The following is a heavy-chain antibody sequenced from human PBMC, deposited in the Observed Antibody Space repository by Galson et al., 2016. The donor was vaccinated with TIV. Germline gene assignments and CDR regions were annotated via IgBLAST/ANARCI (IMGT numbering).Heavy chain of an antibody. D-gene: IGHD6-19*01. V-gene: IGHV3-7*01. CDR3: ARKAVDS. J-gene: IGHJ4*02. Sequence: SLRLSCAASGFTFNIYAMGWVRQAPGKGLEWVANIKQDGSVRYYVDSVKGRFTISRDNAKNSLYLQMNSLRAEDTAVYYCARKAVDSWGQGTLVTVSS. CDR1: GFTFNIYA. CDR2: IKQDGSVR.